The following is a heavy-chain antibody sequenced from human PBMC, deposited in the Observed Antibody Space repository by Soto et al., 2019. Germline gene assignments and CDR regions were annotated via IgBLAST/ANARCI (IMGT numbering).Heavy chain of an antibody. Sequence: PGGSLRLSCAASGFTFSSYAMHLVRQAPGKGLECVSVISYDGSNKYYADSVKGRFTISRDNSKNTLYLQMNSLRAEDTAVYYCARDRGGIAAAPRGWFDPWGQGTLVTVSS. D-gene: IGHD6-13*01. CDR3: ARDRGGIAAAPRGWFDP. CDR2: ISYDGSNK. J-gene: IGHJ5*02. V-gene: IGHV3-30-3*01. CDR1: GFTFSSYA.